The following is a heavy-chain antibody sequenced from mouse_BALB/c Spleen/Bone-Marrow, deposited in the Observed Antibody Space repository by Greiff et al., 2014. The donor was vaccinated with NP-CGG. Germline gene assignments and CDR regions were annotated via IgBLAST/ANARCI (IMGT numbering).Heavy chain of an antibody. J-gene: IGHJ2*01. CDR2: INPSNGRT. V-gene: IGHV1S81*02. Sequence: QVQLQQSGAELVKPGASVKLSCKASGYTFTSHWMHWVKQRPGQGLEWIGEINPSNGRTNYNEKFKSKATLTVDKSSSTAYMQLSSLTSEDSAVYYCARRTTTVVATDYWGQGTTLTVSS. CDR3: ARRTTTVVATDY. CDR1: GYTFTSHW. D-gene: IGHD1-1*01.